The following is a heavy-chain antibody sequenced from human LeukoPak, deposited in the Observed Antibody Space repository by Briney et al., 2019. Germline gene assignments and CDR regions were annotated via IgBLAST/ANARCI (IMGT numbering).Heavy chain of an antibody. D-gene: IGHD3-10*01. Sequence: GGSLRLSCAASGFTFSSYAMSWVRQAPGKGLEWVSAISGSGGSTYYADSVKGRFTISRDKSKNTLYLQMNSLRAEDTAVYYCAKDTMVRGVMSDFDYWGQGTLVTVSS. J-gene: IGHJ4*02. CDR1: GFTFSSYA. CDR2: ISGSGGST. V-gene: IGHV3-23*01. CDR3: AKDTMVRGVMSDFDY.